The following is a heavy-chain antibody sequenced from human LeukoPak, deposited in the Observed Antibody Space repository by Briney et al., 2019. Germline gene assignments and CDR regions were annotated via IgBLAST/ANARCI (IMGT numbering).Heavy chain of an antibody. D-gene: IGHD2-21*02. CDR2: IYYSGST. Sequence: SETLSLTRTVSSGSISSYYWSWIRQPPGKGLEWIGYIYYSGSTNYNPSLRSRVTISVDTSKNQFSLKLSSVTAADTAVYYCARGGVTWTFDYWGQGTLVTVSS. V-gene: IGHV4-59*01. CDR1: SGSISSYY. CDR3: ARGGVTWTFDY. J-gene: IGHJ4*02.